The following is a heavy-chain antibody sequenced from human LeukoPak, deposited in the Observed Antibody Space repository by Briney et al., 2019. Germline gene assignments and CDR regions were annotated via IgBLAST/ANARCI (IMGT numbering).Heavy chain of an antibody. CDR1: GYTFTSYG. D-gene: IGHD3-16*02. J-gene: IGHJ3*02. Sequence: ASVKVSCKASGYTFTSYGISWVRQAPGQGLEWMGWISAYNGNTNYAQKLQGRVTMTTDTSTSTAYRELRSLRSDDTAVYYCARDFPHYDYVWGSYRPLMNDAFDIWGQGTMVTVSS. V-gene: IGHV1-18*01. CDR3: ARDFPHYDYVWGSYRPLMNDAFDI. CDR2: ISAYNGNT.